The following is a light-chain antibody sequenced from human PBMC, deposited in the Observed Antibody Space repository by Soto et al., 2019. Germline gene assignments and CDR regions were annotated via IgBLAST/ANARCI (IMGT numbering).Light chain of an antibody. CDR2: DVN. J-gene: IGLJ3*02. CDR1: TSDVGSYNY. V-gene: IGLV2-11*01. Sequence: QSVLTQPRSVSGSPGQSVTISCTGTTSDVGSYNYVSWYQQPPDKVPKLVIYDVNRRPSGVPDRFSGSKSGNTASLTISGLQTEDEGDYYCCSYAGSYSWVFGGGTKLTVL. CDR3: CSYAGSYSWV.